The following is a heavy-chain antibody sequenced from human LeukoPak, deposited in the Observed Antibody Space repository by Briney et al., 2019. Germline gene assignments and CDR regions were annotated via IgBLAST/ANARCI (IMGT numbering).Heavy chain of an antibody. CDR1: GFTFSSYS. CDR3: VRDRGSYRPIDY. J-gene: IGHJ4*02. V-gene: IGHV3-21*01. Sequence: GGSLRLSCAASGFTFSSYSMNWVRQAPGKGLEWVSSISSSSSYVYYADSVRGRFTISRDNAENSLYLEMNSLRVEDTAIYYCVRDRGSYRPIDYWGQGTLVTVSS. CDR2: ISSSSSYV. D-gene: IGHD1-26*01.